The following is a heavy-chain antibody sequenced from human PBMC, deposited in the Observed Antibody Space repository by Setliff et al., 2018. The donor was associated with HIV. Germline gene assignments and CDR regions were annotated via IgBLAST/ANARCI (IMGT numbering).Heavy chain of an antibody. Sequence: SETLSLTCTVSGGSISSSSYYWGWIRQPPGKGLEWVGSVYYSGSTYYNPSLKSRVTISVDTSKNQFSLNVSSVTAADKAVYYCERHVCYDSSGRLDYWGQGTLVTVSS. V-gene: IGHV4-39*01. J-gene: IGHJ4*02. CDR3: ERHVCYDSSGRLDY. CDR2: VYYSGST. CDR1: GGSISSSSYY. D-gene: IGHD3-22*01.